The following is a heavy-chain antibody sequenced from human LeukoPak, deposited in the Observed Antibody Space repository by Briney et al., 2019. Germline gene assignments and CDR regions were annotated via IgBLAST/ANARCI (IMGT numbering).Heavy chain of an antibody. CDR2: IYPGDSDT. J-gene: IGHJ3*02. CDR3: ARPKRGDYPDAFDI. CDR1: GYRFTSYW. Sequence: GASLKISFKGSGYRFTSYWIGWVRPMPGKGLEWMGIIYPGDSDTRYSPSFQGQVTISADKSISTAYLQWSSLKASDTAMYYCARPKRGDYPDAFDIWGQGTMVTVSS. D-gene: IGHD4-17*01. V-gene: IGHV5-51*01.